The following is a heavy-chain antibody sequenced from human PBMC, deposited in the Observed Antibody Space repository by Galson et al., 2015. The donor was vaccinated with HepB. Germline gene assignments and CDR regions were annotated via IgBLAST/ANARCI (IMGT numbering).Heavy chain of an antibody. CDR2: ISFTNNFI. CDR1: GFTFSGYS. Sequence: SLRLSCAASGFTFSGYSMNWVRQAPGKGLEWVSSISFTNNFINYADSVTGRFPISGAKAKTSLYLQMSSLRAEDTAVYYCARDARPRYGPLPGFHVFDYWGQGILVAVSS. J-gene: IGHJ4*02. D-gene: IGHD3-9*01. CDR3: ARDARPRYGPLPGFHVFDY. V-gene: IGHV3-21*01.